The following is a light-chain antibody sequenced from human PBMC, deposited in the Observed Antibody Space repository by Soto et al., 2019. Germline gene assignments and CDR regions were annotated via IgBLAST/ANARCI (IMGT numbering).Light chain of an antibody. V-gene: IGLV6-57*04. CDR1: SGSIASNY. Sequence: NFMLTQPHSVSESPGKTVTISCTRSSGSIASNYVQWFQQRPGSAPTTVIYEDNQRPSGVPHRFSGSVDSSSNSASLTISGLKTEDEADYYCQSYDSSNPVVFGGGTKLTVL. CDR2: EDN. J-gene: IGLJ2*01. CDR3: QSYDSSNPVV.